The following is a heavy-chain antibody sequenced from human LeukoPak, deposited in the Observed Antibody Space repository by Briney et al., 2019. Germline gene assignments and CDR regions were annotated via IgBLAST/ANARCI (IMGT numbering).Heavy chain of an antibody. CDR2: ISYDGSNK. J-gene: IGHJ3*02. V-gene: IGHV3-30-3*01. CDR1: GFTFSSYA. Sequence: GGSLRLSCAASGFTFSSYAMSWVRQAPGKGLEWVAVISYDGSNKYYADSVKGRFTISRDNSKNTLYLQMNSLRAEDTAVYYCARDSRTHAFDIWGQGIMVTVSS. CDR3: ARDSRTHAFDI. D-gene: IGHD2-15*01.